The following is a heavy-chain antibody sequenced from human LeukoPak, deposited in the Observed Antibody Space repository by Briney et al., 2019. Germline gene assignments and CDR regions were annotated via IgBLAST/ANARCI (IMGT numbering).Heavy chain of an antibody. J-gene: IGHJ4*02. CDR2: ICSGGST. V-gene: IGHV3-53*01. D-gene: IGHD4-23*01. Sequence: GGSLRLSCAASGFTVSSNYMSWVRQAPGKGLEWVSVICSGGSTYYADSVKGRFTISRDNSKNTLYLQMNSLRAGDTAVYYCARGTVVDYFDYWGQGTLVTVYS. CDR1: GFTVSSNY. CDR3: ARGTVVDYFDY.